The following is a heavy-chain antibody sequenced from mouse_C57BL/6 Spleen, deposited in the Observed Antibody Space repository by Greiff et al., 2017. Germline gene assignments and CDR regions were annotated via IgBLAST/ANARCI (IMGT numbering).Heavy chain of an antibody. V-gene: IGHV5-16*01. CDR1: GFTFSDYY. CDR3: ARPPYYYGSSRDWYFDV. J-gene: IGHJ1*03. D-gene: IGHD1-1*01. CDR2: INYDGSST. Sequence: EVKLVESEGGLVQPGSSMKLSCTASGFTFSDYYMAWVRQVPEKGLEWVANINYDGSSTYYLDSLKSRFIISRDNAKNILYLQMSSLKSEDTATYYCARPPYYYGSSRDWYFDVWGTGTTVTVSS.